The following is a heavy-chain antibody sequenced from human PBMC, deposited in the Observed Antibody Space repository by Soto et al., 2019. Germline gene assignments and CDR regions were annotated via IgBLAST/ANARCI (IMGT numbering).Heavy chain of an antibody. V-gene: IGHV4-39*01. CDR1: GGSINSGAYY. J-gene: IGHJ4*02. CDR3: ARQASGWTFDY. D-gene: IGHD6-19*01. Sequence: ASETLSLTCSVSGGSINSGAYYWAWIRQPPGKGLECIGIVYYTGSTYYNSSLKSRVSISLDTSKTQFSLKLTSVTAADTAVYYCARQASGWTFDYWGQGTLVTVSS. CDR2: VYYTGST.